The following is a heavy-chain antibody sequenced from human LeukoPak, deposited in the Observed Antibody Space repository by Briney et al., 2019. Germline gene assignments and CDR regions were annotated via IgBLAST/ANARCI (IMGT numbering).Heavy chain of an antibody. V-gene: IGHV3-7*03. Sequence: GGSLRLSCVGSGFTFSSYWMNWIRQAPGKGLEWVANIKQDGSEKYYVDSVKGRFTISRDNAKNSLYLQMYGLRAEDTALYYCARAKDCWGQGTLVTVSS. CDR3: ARAKDC. J-gene: IGHJ4*02. CDR1: GFTFSSYW. CDR2: IKQDGSEK.